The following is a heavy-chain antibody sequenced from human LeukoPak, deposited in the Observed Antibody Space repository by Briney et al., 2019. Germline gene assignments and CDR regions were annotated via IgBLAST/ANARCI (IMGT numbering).Heavy chain of an antibody. J-gene: IGHJ6*02. CDR2: IYHSGST. Sequence: SETLSLTCAVSGGSISSSNWWSWVRQPPGKGLEWIGEIYHSGSTNYNPSLKSRVTISVDKSKNQFSLKLSSVTAADTAVYYCARDQYRSSGWSNYYYYGMDVWGQGTTVTVSS. CDR1: GGSISSSNW. D-gene: IGHD6-19*01. V-gene: IGHV4-4*02. CDR3: ARDQYRSSGWSNYYYYGMDV.